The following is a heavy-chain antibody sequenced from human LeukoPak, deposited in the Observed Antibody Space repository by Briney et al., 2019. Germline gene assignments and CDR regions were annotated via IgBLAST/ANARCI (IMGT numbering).Heavy chain of an antibody. J-gene: IGHJ4*02. CDR3: AKEGSWYVGWLDY. D-gene: IGHD6-13*01. CDR2: ISSSSSYI. Sequence: GGSLRLSCAASGFTFSSYSMNWVRQAPGKGLEWVSSISSSSSYIYYADSVKGRFTISRDNAKNSLYLQMNSLRAEDTAVYYCAKEGSWYVGWLDYWGQGTLVTVSS. CDR1: GFTFSSYS. V-gene: IGHV3-21*04.